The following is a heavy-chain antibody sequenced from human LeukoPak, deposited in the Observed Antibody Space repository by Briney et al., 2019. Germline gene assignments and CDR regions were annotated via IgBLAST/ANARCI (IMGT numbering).Heavy chain of an antibody. CDR3: ARAPGEADAFDI. CDR1: GFTFSSYA. J-gene: IGHJ3*02. Sequence: GGSLRLSCAASGFTFSSYAMHWVRQAPGKGLEWVSVIYSGGSTYYADSVKGRFTISRDNSKNTLYLQMNSLRAEDTAVYYCARAPGEADAFDIWGQGTMVTVSS. CDR2: IYSGGST. V-gene: IGHV3-53*01.